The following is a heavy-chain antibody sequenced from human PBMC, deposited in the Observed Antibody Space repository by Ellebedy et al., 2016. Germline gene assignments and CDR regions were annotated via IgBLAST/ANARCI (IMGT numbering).Heavy chain of an antibody. Sequence: SVKVSXXASGGTFSSYAISWVRQAPGQGLEWMGGIIPIFGTANYAQKFQGRVTITADESTSTAYMELSSLRSEDTAVYYCARANDIYYYYGMDVWGQGTTVTVSS. CDR3: ARANDIYYYYGMDV. CDR2: IIPIFGTA. CDR1: GGTFSSYA. V-gene: IGHV1-69*13. D-gene: IGHD1-1*01. J-gene: IGHJ6*02.